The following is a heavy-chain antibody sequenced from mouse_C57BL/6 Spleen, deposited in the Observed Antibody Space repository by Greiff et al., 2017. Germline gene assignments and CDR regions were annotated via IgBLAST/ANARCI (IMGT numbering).Heavy chain of an antibody. Sequence: EVKVEESGPGLVKPSQSLSLTCSVTGYSITSGYYWNWIRQFPGNKLEWMGYISYDGSNNYNPSLKNRISITRDTSKNQFFLKLNSVTTEDTATYYCARITTVVEPYWYFDVWGTGTTVTVSS. V-gene: IGHV3-6*01. CDR1: GYSITSGYY. J-gene: IGHJ1*03. D-gene: IGHD1-1*01. CDR3: ARITTVVEPYWYFDV. CDR2: ISYDGSN.